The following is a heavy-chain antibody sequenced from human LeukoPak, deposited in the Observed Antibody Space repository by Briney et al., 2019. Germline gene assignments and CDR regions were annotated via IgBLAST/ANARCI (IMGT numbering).Heavy chain of an antibody. Sequence: SVKVSCKASGGTFSSYAISWVRQAPGQGLEWMGGIIPIFGTANYAQKFQGRVTITADESTSTAYMELSSLRSEDTAVYYCARRAVAYYYYYYMDVWGKGTTVTVSS. CDR1: GGTFSSYA. V-gene: IGHV1-69*13. D-gene: IGHD6-19*01. J-gene: IGHJ6*03. CDR3: ARRAVAYYYYYYMDV. CDR2: IIPIFGTA.